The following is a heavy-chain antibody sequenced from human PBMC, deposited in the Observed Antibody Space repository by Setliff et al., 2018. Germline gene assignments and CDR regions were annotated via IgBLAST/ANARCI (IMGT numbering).Heavy chain of an antibody. CDR3: VRTLFLQYYGGRSGGYFDY. CDR2: INSGGTKI. CDR1: GFFFRSYE. D-gene: IGHD4-17*01. Sequence: PGGSLRLSCAASGFFFRSYEMNWVRQTPGKGLEWVSYINSGGTKIYYADSVEGRFTISRDNGKNSLFLQMDSLRAEDTAVYYCVRTLFLQYYGGRSGGYFDYWGQGSLVTVSS. V-gene: IGHV3-48*03. J-gene: IGHJ4*02.